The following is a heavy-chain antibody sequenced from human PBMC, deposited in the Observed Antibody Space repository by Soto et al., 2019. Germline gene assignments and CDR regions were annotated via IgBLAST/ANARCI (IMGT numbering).Heavy chain of an antibody. CDR1: GYTFTSYA. V-gene: IGHV1-3*01. D-gene: IGHD3-16*01. CDR2: INAGNGNT. CDR3: ARGEFLSYDDY. Sequence: ASVKVSCKASGYTFTSYAMHWVRQAPGQRLEWMGWINAGNGNTKYSQKFQGRVTITRDTSASTASMELSSLRSEDTAVYYCARGEFLSYDDYWGQGTLVTVSS. J-gene: IGHJ4*02.